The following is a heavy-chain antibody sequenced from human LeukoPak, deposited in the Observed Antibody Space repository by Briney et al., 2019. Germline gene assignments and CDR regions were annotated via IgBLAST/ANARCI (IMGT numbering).Heavy chain of an antibody. CDR3: AIAAPRRARGYSGNGLWY. J-gene: IGHJ4*02. CDR1: GGSISSGDYY. V-gene: IGHV4-30-4*08. CDR2: IYYSGST. Sequence: SETMSLTCTVSGGSISSGDYYWSWIRQPPGKGLEWVGYIYYSGSTYYNPSLKSRVTISVDTSKNQFSLKLSSVTAADTAVYYCAIAAPRRARGYSGNGLWYWGQGTLVTVSS. D-gene: IGHD5-12*01.